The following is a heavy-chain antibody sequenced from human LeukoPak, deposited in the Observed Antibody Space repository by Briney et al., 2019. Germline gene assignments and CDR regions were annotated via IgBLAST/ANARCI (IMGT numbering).Heavy chain of an antibody. V-gene: IGHV1-69*05. D-gene: IGHD6-19*01. J-gene: IGHJ4*02. CDR1: GGTFSSYA. Sequence: SVKVSCKASGGTFSSYAISWVRQAPGQGLEWMGRIIPIFGTANYAQKFQGRVTITTDESTSTAYMELSSLRSEDTAVYYCASVRPSSGWPDYWGQGTLVTVSS. CDR2: IIPIFGTA. CDR3: ASVRPSSGWPDY.